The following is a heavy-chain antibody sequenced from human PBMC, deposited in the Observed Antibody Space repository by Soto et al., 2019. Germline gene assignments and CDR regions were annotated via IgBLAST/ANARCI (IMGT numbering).Heavy chain of an antibody. V-gene: IGHV3-48*02. CDR2: IGSSSSTI. J-gene: IGHJ4*02. Sequence: PGGSLRLSCGASGFTCSSYSMNWVRQAPGTGLEWVSYIGSSSSTIFYSGSVKGRFTISRDNAKNSLYLQMNSLRDEDTAVYYCARYNWNDRGFDYWGRGTLVTVSS. CDR1: GFTCSSYS. CDR3: ARYNWNDRGFDY. D-gene: IGHD1-20*01.